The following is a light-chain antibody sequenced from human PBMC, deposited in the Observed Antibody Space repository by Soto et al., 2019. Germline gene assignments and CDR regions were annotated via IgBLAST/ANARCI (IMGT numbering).Light chain of an antibody. V-gene: IGLV2-14*02. CDR2: DVA. CDR3: TSYRRGPLYV. J-gene: IGLJ1*01. CDR1: SADVGTSNL. Sequence: QSVLTQPASVSGSPGQSITISCTGISADVGTSNLVSWYQHHPGKAPRLILYDVANRPSGVSNRFSGSKSGDTASLTISGLQVDDEADYYCTSYRRGPLYVFGTGTKVTVL.